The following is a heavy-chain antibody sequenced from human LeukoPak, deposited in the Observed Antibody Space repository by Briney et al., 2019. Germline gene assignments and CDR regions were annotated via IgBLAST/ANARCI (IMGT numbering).Heavy chain of an antibody. CDR2: IIGSGGST. CDR3: AKDRDDFWSGYYHSYFDY. D-gene: IGHD3-3*01. Sequence: GSSLLLSCAASGFTFSSYAMSWVRRAPGKGLEWVSAIIGSGGSTYYTDSVKGRFTISRDNSKNTLYLQMNSLSAADTAVYYCAKDRDDFWSGYYHSYFDYWGKGTLVTVAS. V-gene: IGHV3-23*01. CDR1: GFTFSSYA. J-gene: IGHJ4*02.